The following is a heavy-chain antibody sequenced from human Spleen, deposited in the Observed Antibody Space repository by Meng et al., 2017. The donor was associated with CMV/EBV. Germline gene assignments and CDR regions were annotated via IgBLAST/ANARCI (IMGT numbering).Heavy chain of an antibody. CDR2: TEYRSKWYN. D-gene: IGHD4-17*01. CDR3: RRFVKSVVVPVIFDHRAMTTVTTARG. J-gene: IGHJ4*02. Sequence: WIRQSPSRGLEWLGRTEYRSKWYNDFAVSMKSRRIINPDTSQNLLSLQLNSVTPEDTAVYYCRRFVKSVVVPVIFDHRAMTTVTTARGGGQGTLVTVSS. V-gene: IGHV6-1*01.